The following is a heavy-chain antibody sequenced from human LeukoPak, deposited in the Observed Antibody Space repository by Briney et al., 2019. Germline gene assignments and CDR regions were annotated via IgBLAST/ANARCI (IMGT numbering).Heavy chain of an antibody. Sequence: ASVKVSCKASGYTFTGYYMHWVRQAPGQGLEWMGWINPNSGGTNYAQKFQGRVTMTRDTSISTAYMELSRLRSDDTAVYYCARDTSLAYYGSGSYYNWLDPWGQGTLVTVSS. D-gene: IGHD3-10*01. CDR3: ARDTSLAYYGSGSYYNWLDP. J-gene: IGHJ5*02. CDR2: INPNSGGT. CDR1: GYTFTGYY. V-gene: IGHV1-2*02.